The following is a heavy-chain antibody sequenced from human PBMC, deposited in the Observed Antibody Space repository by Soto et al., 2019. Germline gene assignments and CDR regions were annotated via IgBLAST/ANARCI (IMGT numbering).Heavy chain of an antibody. Sequence: QLQLQESGSGPVEPSQTLSLTCAVSGDSISGGYSWPWIRQSPGKGLEWIGYVYPSGNTYYNSSLNGRVTISVDKSKSQFSLRLTSVTAADTAVYYCARVDSKAFGRGVFDLWGQGTLVTVSS. CDR2: VYPSGNT. J-gene: IGHJ1*01. D-gene: IGHD3-9*01. CDR3: ARVDSKAFGRGVFDL. CDR1: GDSISGGYS. V-gene: IGHV4-30-2*06.